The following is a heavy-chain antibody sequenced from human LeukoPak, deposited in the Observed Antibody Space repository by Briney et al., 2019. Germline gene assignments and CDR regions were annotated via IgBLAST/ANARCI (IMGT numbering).Heavy chain of an antibody. CDR3: ARFQYDILTGYYPNYFDY. J-gene: IGHJ4*02. Sequence: PGGSLRLSCAASGFPFNSFWMHWVRQAPGKGLVWVSDMNEYSTTIRYADSVKGRFTISRDNAKSILYLQMNNLRAEDTAMYYCARFQYDILTGYYPNYFDYWGQGTLVTVSS. CDR1: GFPFNSFW. CDR2: MNEYSTTI. V-gene: IGHV3-74*01. D-gene: IGHD3-9*01.